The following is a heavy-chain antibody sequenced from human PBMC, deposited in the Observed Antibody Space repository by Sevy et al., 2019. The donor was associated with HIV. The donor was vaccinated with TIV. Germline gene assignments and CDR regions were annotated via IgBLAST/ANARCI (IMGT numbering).Heavy chain of an antibody. J-gene: IGHJ3*02. CDR1: GGSFSGYC. D-gene: IGHD2-2*01. CDR3: ARHCSSISCSHVFDI. Sequence: SETLSLTCAVYGGSFSGYCWSWIRQPPGKGLEWIGEINHGGSTNYNPSLKSRVTISVDTSKNQFSLKLTSMTAADTALYYCARHCSSISCSHVFDIWGQGTMVTVSS. V-gene: IGHV4-34*01. CDR2: INHGGST.